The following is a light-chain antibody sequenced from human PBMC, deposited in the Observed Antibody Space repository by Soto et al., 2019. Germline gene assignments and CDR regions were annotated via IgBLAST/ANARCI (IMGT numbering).Light chain of an antibody. J-gene: IGKJ4*01. CDR2: GAS. CDR3: HQYNNWPLT. CDR1: QSVSNN. V-gene: IGKV3-15*01. Sequence: EIVMTQSPATLSVSPGERATLSCRASQSVSNNLAWYQQKPGQAPRLLIYGASTRATDIPARFSGSGSGTEFTLTISTLQSEDFAVYFCHQYNNWPLTFGGGTKVDIK.